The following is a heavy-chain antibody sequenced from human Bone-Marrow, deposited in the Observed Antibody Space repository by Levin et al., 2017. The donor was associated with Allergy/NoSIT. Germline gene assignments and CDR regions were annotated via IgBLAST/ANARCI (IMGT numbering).Heavy chain of an antibody. CDR3: ARDANGIY. CDR1: GITVGNNY. CDR2: IYSVGST. V-gene: IGHV3-66*01. J-gene: IGHJ4*02. D-gene: IGHD1-1*01. Sequence: GESLKISCAASGITVGNNYMSWVRQTPGKRLEWVAVIYSVGSTYCADSVKGRFTISRDSVKNTVYLQMNNLRGEDTAVYYCARDANGIYWGQGTLVTVSS.